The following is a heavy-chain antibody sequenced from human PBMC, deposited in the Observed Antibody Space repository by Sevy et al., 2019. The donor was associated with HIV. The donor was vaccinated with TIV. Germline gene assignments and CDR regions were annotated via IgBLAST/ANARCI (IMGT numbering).Heavy chain of an antibody. CDR3: ARDKPQGVVVLPGAMWGGVDY. J-gene: IGHJ4*02. V-gene: IGHV1-18*01. CDR2: ISPYTGDT. CDR1: GYTFRSYG. D-gene: IGHD2-2*01. Sequence: ASVKVACRASGYTFRSYGISWVRQAPGQGLEWMGWISPYTGDTDFAQKVQGRVSMTSDTSTSTAYMELRSLRSDDTPVYYCARDKPQGVVVLPGAMWGGVDYWGQGTLVTVSS.